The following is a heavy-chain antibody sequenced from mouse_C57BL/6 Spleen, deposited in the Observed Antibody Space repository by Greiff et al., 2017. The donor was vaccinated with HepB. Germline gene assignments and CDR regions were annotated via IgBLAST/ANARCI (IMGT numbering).Heavy chain of an antibody. V-gene: IGHV1-69*01. D-gene: IGHD2-4*01. Sequence: QVQLQQPGAELVMPGASVKLSCKASGYTFTSYWMHWVKQRPGQGLEWIGEIDPSDSYTNYNQKFKGKSTLTVDKSSSTAYMQLSSLTSEDSAVDYCARRDYDFDYWGQGTTLTVSS. CDR3: ARRDYDFDY. CDR1: GYTFTSYW. CDR2: IDPSDSYT. J-gene: IGHJ2*01.